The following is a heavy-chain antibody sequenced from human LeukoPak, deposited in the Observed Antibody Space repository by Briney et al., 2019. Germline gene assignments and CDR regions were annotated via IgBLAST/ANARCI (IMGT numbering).Heavy chain of an antibody. D-gene: IGHD1-26*01. V-gene: IGHV3-48*04. CDR3: ARVGATARAFDY. J-gene: IGHJ4*02. CDR1: GFTVSNY. Sequence: GGSLRLSCAASGFTVSNYMSWVRQAPGKGLEWVSYISSSSSTIYYADSVKGRFTISRDNAKNSLYLQMNSLRAEDTAVYYCARVGATARAFDYWGQGTLVTVSS. CDR2: ISSSSSTI.